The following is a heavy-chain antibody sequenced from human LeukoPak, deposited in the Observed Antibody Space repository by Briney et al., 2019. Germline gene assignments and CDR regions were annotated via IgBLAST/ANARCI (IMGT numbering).Heavy chain of an antibody. CDR1: GGSISSSSYY. V-gene: IGHV4-39*07. CDR2: IYYSGST. CDR3: ARGGPGGCSSTSCYRRSSTKGDAFDI. D-gene: IGHD2-2*01. J-gene: IGHJ3*02. Sequence: SETLSLTCTVSGGSISSSSYYWGWIRQPPGKGLEWIGSIYYSGSTYYNPSLKSRVTISVDTSKNQFSLKLSSVTAADTAVYYCARGGPGGCSSTSCYRRSSTKGDAFDIWGRGTMVTVSS.